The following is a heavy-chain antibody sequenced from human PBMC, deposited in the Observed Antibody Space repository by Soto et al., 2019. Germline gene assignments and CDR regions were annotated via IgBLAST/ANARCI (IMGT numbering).Heavy chain of an antibody. CDR2: IWYDGSNK. J-gene: IGHJ4*02. CDR3: ARSEGLDCSGGSCYTGPYFDY. CDR1: GFTFSSYG. V-gene: IGHV3-33*01. Sequence: GGSLRLSCAASGFTFSSYGMHWVRQAPGKGLEWVAVIWYDGSNKYYADSVKGRFTISRDNSKNTLYLQMNSLRAEDTAVYYCARSEGLDCSGGSCYTGPYFDYWGQGTLVTVSS. D-gene: IGHD2-15*01.